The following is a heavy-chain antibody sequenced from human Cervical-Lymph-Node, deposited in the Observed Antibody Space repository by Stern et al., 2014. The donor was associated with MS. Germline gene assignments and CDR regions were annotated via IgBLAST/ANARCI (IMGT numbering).Heavy chain of an antibody. V-gene: IGHV1-46*03. Sequence: QVQLVQSGAEVKKPGASVKVSCKASGYTFTSYYMHWVRQAPAQGLEWMGIINPSGGSTSYAQKVQGRVTMTRDTSTSTVYMELSSLRSEDTAVYYCARAIVVDATFDYWGQGTLVTVSS. CDR2: INPSGGST. D-gene: IGHD2-8*02. CDR1: GYTFTSYY. CDR3: ARAIVVDATFDY. J-gene: IGHJ4*02.